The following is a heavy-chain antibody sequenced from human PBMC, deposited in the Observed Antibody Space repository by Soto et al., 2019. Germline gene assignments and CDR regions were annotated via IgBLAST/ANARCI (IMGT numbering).Heavy chain of an antibody. CDR2: IKSKTDGGTT. CDR3: TTGPIDCSSTSCYPPTGFDY. J-gene: IGHJ4*02. V-gene: IGHV3-15*01. D-gene: IGHD2-2*01. CDR1: GFTFSNAW. Sequence: GGSLRLSCAASGFTFSNAWMSWVRQAPGKGLEWVGRIKSKTDGGTTDYAAPVKGRFTISRDDSKNTLYLQMNSLKTEDTAVYYCTTGPIDCSSTSCYPPTGFDYWGQGTLVTVSS.